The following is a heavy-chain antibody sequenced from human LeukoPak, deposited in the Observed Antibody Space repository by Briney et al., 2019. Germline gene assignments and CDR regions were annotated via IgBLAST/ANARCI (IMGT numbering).Heavy chain of an antibody. CDR3: ASVGDGSSWRFDY. J-gene: IGHJ4*02. CDR1: GFTFSSYA. Sequence: GGSLRLSCAASGFTFSSYAMSWVRQAPGRGLEWVSAISGSGGSTYYADSVKGRFTISRDNSKNTLYLQMNSLRAEDTAVYYCASVGDGSSWRFDYWGQGTLVTVSS. D-gene: IGHD6-13*01. CDR2: ISGSGGST. V-gene: IGHV3-23*01.